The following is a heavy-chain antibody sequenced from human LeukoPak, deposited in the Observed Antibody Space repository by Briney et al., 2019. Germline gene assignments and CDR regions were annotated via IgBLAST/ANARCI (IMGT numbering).Heavy chain of an antibody. J-gene: IGHJ5*02. Sequence: SETLSLTCTVSGGSINNYYWSWIRQPPGKGLGWIGYIYYSGSTNYNPSLKSRVTISVDTSKNQFSLKLTSVTAADTAVYYCARHGDWNWFDPWGQGTLVTVSS. V-gene: IGHV4-59*01. CDR1: GGSINNYY. CDR3: ARHGDWNWFDP. CDR2: IYYSGST. D-gene: IGHD4-17*01.